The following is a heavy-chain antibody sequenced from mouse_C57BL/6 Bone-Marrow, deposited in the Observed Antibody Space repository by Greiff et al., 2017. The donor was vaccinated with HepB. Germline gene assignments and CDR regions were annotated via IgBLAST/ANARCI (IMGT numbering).Heavy chain of an antibody. CDR3: ARGLGKDY. CDR1: GFNIKDTY. V-gene: IGHV14-3*02. J-gene: IGHJ2*01. Sequence: EVQLVESGAELVKPGASVKLSCTASGFNIKDTYMNWVKQRPEQGLEWIGRIDPANGNTKYDPKFQGKATITADTSSNTAYLQLSSRTSEDTAVYYCARGLGKDYWGQGTTLTVSS. CDR2: IDPANGNT. D-gene: IGHD4-1*01.